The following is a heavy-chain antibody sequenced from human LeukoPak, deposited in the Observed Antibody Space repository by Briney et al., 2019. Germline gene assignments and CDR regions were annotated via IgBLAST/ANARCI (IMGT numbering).Heavy chain of an antibody. CDR2: FDPEDGET. J-gene: IGHJ6*02. Sequence: ASVKVSCKVSGYTLTELSMHWVRQAPGKGLEWMGGFDPEDGETIYAQKFQGRVTMTEDKSTSTAYMELSSLRSEDTAVYYCASGYYYGSGSYYGMDVWGQGTTVTVSS. CDR3: ASGYYYGSGSYYGMDV. CDR1: GYTLTELS. V-gene: IGHV1-24*01. D-gene: IGHD3-10*01.